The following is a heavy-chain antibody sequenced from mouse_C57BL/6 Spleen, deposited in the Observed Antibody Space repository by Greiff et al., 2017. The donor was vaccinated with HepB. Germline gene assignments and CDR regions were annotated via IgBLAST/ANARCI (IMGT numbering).Heavy chain of an antibody. CDR3: APNWDLFAY. CDR2: IDPSDSYT. CDR1: GYTFTSYW. Sequence: VQLQQPGAELVRPGTSVKLSCKASGYTFTSYWMHWVKQRPGQGLEWIGVIDPSDSYTNYNQKFKGKATLTVDTSSSTAYMQLSSLTSEDSAVYYCAPNWDLFAYWGQGTLVTVSA. J-gene: IGHJ3*01. D-gene: IGHD4-1*01. V-gene: IGHV1-59*01.